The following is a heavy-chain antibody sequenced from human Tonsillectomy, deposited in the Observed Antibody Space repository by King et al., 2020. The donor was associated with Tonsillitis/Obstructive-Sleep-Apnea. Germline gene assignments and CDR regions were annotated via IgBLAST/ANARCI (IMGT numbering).Heavy chain of an antibody. CDR2: IYYSGST. V-gene: IGHV4-59*01. J-gene: IGHJ3*02. Sequence: QLQESGPGLVKPSETLSLTCTVSGGSIRSYYWSWIRQPPGKGLEWIGYIYYSGSTNYNPSLKSRVTISVDTSKNQFSLKLSSVTAADTAVYYCARMEYRAGNAFDIWGQGTMVTVSS. CDR1: GGSIRSYY. D-gene: IGHD2/OR15-2a*01. CDR3: ARMEYRAGNAFDI.